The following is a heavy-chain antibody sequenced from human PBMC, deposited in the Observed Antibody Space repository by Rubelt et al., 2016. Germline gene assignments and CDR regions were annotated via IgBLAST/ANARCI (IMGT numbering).Heavy chain of an antibody. D-gene: IGHD3-10*01. CDR2: INSDGSST. CDR1: GFSFSNYW. Sequence: SGGGLVQPGGSLRLSCAASGFSFSNYWMYWVRQAPGKGLVWVSRINSDGSSTSYAAFVKGRFTISRDNAKNPLYLHMNSLRADETAVYYCATGTMVRGAYGMDVWGQGTTVTVSS. V-gene: IGHV3-74*01. CDR3: ATGTMVRGAYGMDV. J-gene: IGHJ6*02.